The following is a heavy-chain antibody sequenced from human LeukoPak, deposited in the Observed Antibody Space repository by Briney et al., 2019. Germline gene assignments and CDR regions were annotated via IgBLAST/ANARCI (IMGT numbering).Heavy chain of an antibody. V-gene: IGHV4-30-4*01. J-gene: IGHJ3*02. CDR1: GGSISSGDYY. CDR2: IYYSGST. Sequence: SQTLSLTCTVSGGSISSGDYYWSWIRQPPGKGLEWIGYIYYSGSTYYHPSLKSRVTIPVDTSKNQFSLKLSSVTAADTAVYYCARAVQDAFDIWGQGTMVTVSS. CDR3: ARAVQDAFDI.